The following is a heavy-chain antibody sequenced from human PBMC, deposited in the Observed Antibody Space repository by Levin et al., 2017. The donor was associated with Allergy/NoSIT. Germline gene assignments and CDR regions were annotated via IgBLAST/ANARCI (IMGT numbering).Heavy chain of an antibody. CDR3: AKDNLLQLTPNDAFDI. CDR2: ISGSGGST. CDR1: GFTFSSYA. V-gene: IGHV3-23*01. D-gene: IGHD6-6*01. J-gene: IGHJ3*02. Sequence: GGSLRLSCAASGFTFSSYAMSWVRQAPGKGLEWVSAISGSGGSTYYADSVKGRFTISRDNSKNTLYLQMNSLRAEDTAVYYCAKDNLLQLTPNDAFDIWGQGTMVTVSS.